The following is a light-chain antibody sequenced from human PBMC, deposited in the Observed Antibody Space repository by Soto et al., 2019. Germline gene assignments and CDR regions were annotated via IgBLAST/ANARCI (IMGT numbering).Light chain of an antibody. CDR3: SSYTSSSLYV. J-gene: IGLJ1*01. Sequence: SVLPQPASVSGSPGQSITISCTGTSSDVGGYNYVSWYQQHPGKAPKLMIYDVSNRPSGVSNRFSGSKSGNTASLTISGLQAEDEADYYCSSYTSSSLYVFGTGTEVTVL. CDR2: DVS. CDR1: SSDVGGYNY. V-gene: IGLV2-14*01.